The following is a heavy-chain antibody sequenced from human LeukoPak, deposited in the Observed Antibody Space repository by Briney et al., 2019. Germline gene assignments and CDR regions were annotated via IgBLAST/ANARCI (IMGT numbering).Heavy chain of an antibody. CDR3: ARACYDSSVFYDEGYVQD. CDR2: ISSRSTTM. D-gene: IGHD3-22*01. J-gene: IGHJ1*01. CDR1: GYSFSRNS. Sequence: PGGPLRLSCAASGYSFSRNSMNWVRQATGKGLEWVSYISSRSTTMYYADTVKGRFNLYRDNAKNSLYLQMNSLRDEDTAMYYCARACYDSSVFYDEGYVQDWGQGTLVTVSS. V-gene: IGHV3-48*02.